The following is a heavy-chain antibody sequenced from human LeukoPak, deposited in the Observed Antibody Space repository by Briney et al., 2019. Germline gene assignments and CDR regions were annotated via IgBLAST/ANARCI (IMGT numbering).Heavy chain of an antibody. J-gene: IGHJ5*02. CDR2: IYHSGST. CDR1: GYSISSGYY. CDR3: ARDGGLGTNWFDP. D-gene: IGHD7-27*01. Sequence: PSETLSLTCTVSGYSISSGYYWGWIRQPPGKGLEWIGGIYHSGSTYYNPSLKSRVTISVDTSKNQFSLKLSSVTAADTAVYYCARDGGLGTNWFDPWGQGTLVTVSS. V-gene: IGHV4-38-2*02.